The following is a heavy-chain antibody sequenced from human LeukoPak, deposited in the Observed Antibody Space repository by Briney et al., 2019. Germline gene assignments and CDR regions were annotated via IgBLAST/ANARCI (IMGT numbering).Heavy chain of an antibody. Sequence: PSETLSLTCSVSGGSISNYYWSWIRQPPGKGLQWIGYIHYSGSTNYNSSLKSRVTISVDTSKNQLSLKLSSVTAADTAVYYCARVSGSSGWYSFDYWGQGNLVTVSS. V-gene: IGHV4-59*12. CDR3: ARVSGSSGWYSFDY. J-gene: IGHJ4*02. CDR1: GGSISNYY. D-gene: IGHD6-19*01. CDR2: IHYSGST.